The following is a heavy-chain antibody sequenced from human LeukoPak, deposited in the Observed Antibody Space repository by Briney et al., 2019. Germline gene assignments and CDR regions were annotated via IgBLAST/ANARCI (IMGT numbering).Heavy chain of an antibody. Sequence: PSETLSLTCAVSGGSIRSDTSYWVWIRQSPGKGLEWIGTISHSGSTFYNPSLRSRITISVDTSKNQLSLNLNSVTATDTAVYYCERHTPGTMYSYWGQGSLVTVSS. CDR3: ERHTPGTMYSY. CDR1: GGSIRSDTSY. CDR2: ISHSGST. J-gene: IGHJ4*02. D-gene: IGHD1-7*01. V-gene: IGHV4-39*01.